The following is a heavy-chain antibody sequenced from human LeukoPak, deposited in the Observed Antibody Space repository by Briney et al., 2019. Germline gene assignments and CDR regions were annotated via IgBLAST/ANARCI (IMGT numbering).Heavy chain of an antibody. CDR3: ATDSGSSYGSSNY. CDR1: GFTFSDSY. D-gene: IGHD5-18*01. V-gene: IGHV3-11*06. J-gene: IGHJ4*02. CDR2: ITSSSDYT. Sequence: PGGSLRLSCAASGFTFSDSYMSWIRQAPGKGLEWVSYITSSSDYTNYVDSVKGRFNISRDNAKNSLYLQMNSLRAEDTAVYYCATDSGSSYGSSNYWGQGTLVTVSS.